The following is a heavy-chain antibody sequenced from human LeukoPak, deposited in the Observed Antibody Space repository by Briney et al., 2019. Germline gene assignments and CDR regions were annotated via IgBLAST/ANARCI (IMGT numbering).Heavy chain of an antibody. Sequence: AGGSLRLSCAASGFTFSSYGMHWVRQAPGKGLEWVAFIRYDGSNKYYADSVKGRFTISRDNSKNTLYLQMNSLRAEDTAVYYCAKAGDYDSSGYYYEHAFDIWGQGTMVTVSS. D-gene: IGHD3-22*01. V-gene: IGHV3-30*02. CDR1: GFTFSSYG. CDR3: AKAGDYDSSGYYYEHAFDI. CDR2: IRYDGSNK. J-gene: IGHJ3*02.